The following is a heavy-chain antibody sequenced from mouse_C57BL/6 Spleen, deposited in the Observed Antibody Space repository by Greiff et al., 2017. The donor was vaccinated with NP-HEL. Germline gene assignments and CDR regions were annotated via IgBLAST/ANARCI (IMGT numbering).Heavy chain of an antibody. J-gene: IGHJ3*01. CDR1: GYAFSSSW. V-gene: IGHV1-82*01. CDR3: AREGGFAY. Sequence: QVTLKVSGPELVKPGASVKISCKASGYAFSSSWMNWVKQRPGKGLEWIGRIYPGDGDTNYNGKFKGKATLTADKSSSTAYMQLSSLTSEDSAVYFCAREGGFAYWGQGTLVTVSA. CDR2: IYPGDGDT.